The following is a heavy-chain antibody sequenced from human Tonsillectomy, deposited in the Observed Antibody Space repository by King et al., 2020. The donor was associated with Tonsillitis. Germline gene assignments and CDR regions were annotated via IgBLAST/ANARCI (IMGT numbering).Heavy chain of an antibody. V-gene: IGHV4-34*01. D-gene: IGHD5-12*01. CDR1: GGSFSGYH. Sequence: VQLQQWGAGLLKPSETLSLTCAVYGGSFSGYHWSWIRQPPGKGLEWIGEINHSGSTNYNPSLKSRVTISVDTSKNQFSLKLSSVTAADTAVYYCARAYGYDTNFDYWGQGTLVTVSS. J-gene: IGHJ4*02. CDR3: ARAYGYDTNFDY. CDR2: INHSGST.